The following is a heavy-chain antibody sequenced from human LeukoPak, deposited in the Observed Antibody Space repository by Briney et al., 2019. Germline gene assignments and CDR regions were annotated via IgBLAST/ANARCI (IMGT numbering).Heavy chain of an antibody. CDR1: GVSISRSSYY. Sequence: SETLSLTRTLSGVSISRSSYYCGWVRQPPGKGLGWIGSIYYSASTSYNPSFKRRVTISVDTSMNPFSLKLSSVPAADTAVYYAARDGYCSSTSCYKNLYYYYYMDLWGKGTTVTVSS. V-gene: IGHV4-39*07. CDR3: ARDGYCSSTSCYKNLYYYYYMDL. D-gene: IGHD2-2*01. CDR2: IYYSAST. J-gene: IGHJ6*03.